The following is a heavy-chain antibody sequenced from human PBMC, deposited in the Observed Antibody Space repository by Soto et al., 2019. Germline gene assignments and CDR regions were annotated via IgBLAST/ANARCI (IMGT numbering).Heavy chain of an antibody. V-gene: IGHV3-30*18. CDR3: AKDSYRRGAKMATILVDY. D-gene: IGHD5-12*01. CDR1: GFTFSSYG. Sequence: PGGSLRLSCAASGFTFSSYGMHWVRQAPGKGLEWVAVISYDGSNKYYADSVKGRFTISRDNSKNTLYLQMNSLRAEDTAVYYCAKDSYRRGAKMATILVDYWGQGTLVTVSS. J-gene: IGHJ4*02. CDR2: ISYDGSNK.